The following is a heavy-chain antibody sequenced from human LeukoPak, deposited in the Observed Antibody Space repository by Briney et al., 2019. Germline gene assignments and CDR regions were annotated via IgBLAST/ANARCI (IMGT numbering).Heavy chain of an antibody. V-gene: IGHV5-51*01. D-gene: IGHD2-2*03. CDR3: ARPPSRGYSSSFEY. J-gene: IGHJ4*02. CDR2: IYPDESNI. CDR1: GSTFPTYS. Sequence: GESLQISCQGSGSTFPTYSVAWARQLPGKGLKWTRIIYPDESNIRYSPSFQGQVTISADKSISTAYLQWSSLKASDTAMYYCARPPSRGYSSSFEYWGQGTLVTVSS.